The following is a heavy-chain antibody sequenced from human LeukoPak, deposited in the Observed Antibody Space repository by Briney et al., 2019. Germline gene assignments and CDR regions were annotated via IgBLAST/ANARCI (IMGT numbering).Heavy chain of an antibody. V-gene: IGHV1-46*01. CDR3: ARGGFGLGVGATRGLNWFDP. CDR1: GYSFTSHY. Sequence: ASVKVSCKSSGYSFTSHYIHWVRQAPGQGLEWMGRINPNGGTTTSAQKFQGRVTITRDTSTGTVYMEPRSLRSEDTAVYYCARGGFGLGVGATRGLNWFDPWGQGTLVTVSS. J-gene: IGHJ5*02. CDR2: INPNGGTT. D-gene: IGHD1-26*01.